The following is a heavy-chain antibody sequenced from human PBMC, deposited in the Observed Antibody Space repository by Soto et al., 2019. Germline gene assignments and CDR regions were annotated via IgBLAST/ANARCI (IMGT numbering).Heavy chain of an antibody. CDR3: AKAPIDGVVTPMFYYGMDV. V-gene: IGHV3-30*18. J-gene: IGHJ6*02. CDR1: GFTFSDYG. CDR2: ISYDGSNK. Sequence: PGGSLRLSCAASGFTFSDYGIHWVRQAPGKGLEWVAVISYDGSNKYYADSVKGRFTISRDNSKNALYLQMNSLRVEDTAVYYCAKAPIDGVVTPMFYYGMDVWGQGTTVTVSS. D-gene: IGHD3-3*01.